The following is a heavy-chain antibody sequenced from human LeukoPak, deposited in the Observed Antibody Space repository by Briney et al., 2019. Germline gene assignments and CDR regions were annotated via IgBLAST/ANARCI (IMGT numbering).Heavy chain of an antibody. J-gene: IGHJ2*01. CDR3: ARGVGYGDYWYFDL. Sequence: ASVKVSCKASGYTFTSYDINWVRQATGQGLEWMGWMNPNSGNTGYAQKFQGRATITRNTSISTAYMELSSLRSEDTAVYYCARGVGYGDYWYFDLWGRGTLVTVSS. CDR1: GYTFTSYD. D-gene: IGHD4-17*01. V-gene: IGHV1-8*03. CDR2: MNPNSGNT.